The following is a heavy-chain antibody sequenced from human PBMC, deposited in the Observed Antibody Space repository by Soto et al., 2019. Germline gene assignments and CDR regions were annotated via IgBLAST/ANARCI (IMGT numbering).Heavy chain of an antibody. CDR3: ATLIRGYSYGPLDY. V-gene: IGHV4-38-2*01. Sequence: SETLSLTCDVSGYAISSGFYWAWIRQPPGKRLEWIGNIYHTGTTYYNPSLKTRVTMSVDTSKNQFSLRLSSVTAADTAVFYCATLIRGYSYGPLDYWGQGTLVTVSS. J-gene: IGHJ4*02. CDR2: IYHTGTT. D-gene: IGHD5-18*01. CDR1: GYAISSGFY.